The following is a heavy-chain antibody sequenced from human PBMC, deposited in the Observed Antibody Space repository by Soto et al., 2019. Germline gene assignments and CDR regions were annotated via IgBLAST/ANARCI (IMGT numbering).Heavy chain of an antibody. J-gene: IGHJ6*03. Sequence: TLSLTCTVSGGSIISGGYYWSWIRQHPGKGLEWIGYIYYSGSTYYNPSLKSRVTISVDTSKNQFSLKLSSVTAADTAVYYCARGVINSGYDSYDYYYYTDLWGKGTTVTVSS. CDR1: GGSIISGGYY. V-gene: IGHV4-31*03. CDR2: IYYSGST. D-gene: IGHD5-12*01. CDR3: ARGVINSGYDSYDYYYYTDL.